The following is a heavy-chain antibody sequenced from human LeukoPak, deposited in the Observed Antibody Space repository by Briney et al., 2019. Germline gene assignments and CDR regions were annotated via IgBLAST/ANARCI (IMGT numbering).Heavy chain of an antibody. V-gene: IGHV1-2*02. J-gene: IGHJ5*02. CDR2: INPKSGAT. Sequence: ASVKVSCKASGGTFSSYAISWVRQAPGQGLEWMGWINPKSGATTYAQRFQGRVTMTWDTTITTAYMALTSLTSDDTAVYYCARAYEYGWFDPWGQGTLVTVSS. D-gene: IGHD3-16*01. CDR3: ARAYEYGWFDP. CDR1: GGTFSSYA.